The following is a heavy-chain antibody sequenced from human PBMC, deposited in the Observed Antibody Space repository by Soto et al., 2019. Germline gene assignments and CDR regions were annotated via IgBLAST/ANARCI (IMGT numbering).Heavy chain of an antibody. D-gene: IGHD3-9*01. J-gene: IGHJ3*02. Sequence: GSLRLSCAASGFTFSSYSMNWVRQAPGKGLEWVSYISSSSSTIYYADSVKGRFTISRDNAKNSLYLQMNSLRDEDTAVYYCARDTSNYDILTGYYPPMADAFDIWGQGTMVTVSS. CDR3: ARDTSNYDILTGYYPPMADAFDI. CDR2: ISSSSSTI. CDR1: GFTFSSYS. V-gene: IGHV3-48*02.